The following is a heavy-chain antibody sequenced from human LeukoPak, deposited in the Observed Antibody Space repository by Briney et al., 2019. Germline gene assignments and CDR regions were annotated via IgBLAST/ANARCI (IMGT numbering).Heavy chain of an antibody. CDR2: IYTSGST. D-gene: IGHD2-2*01. CDR3: ARVLRYCSGTSCYKAGGFYYYYMDV. Sequence: SETLSLTCTVSGGSISSYYWSWIRQPAGKGLEWIGRIYTSGSTNYNPSLKSRVTMSVDTSKNQFSLKLSSVTAADTAVYYCARVLRYCSGTSCYKAGGFYYYYMDVWGKGTTVTVSS. V-gene: IGHV4-4*07. J-gene: IGHJ6*03. CDR1: GGSISSYY.